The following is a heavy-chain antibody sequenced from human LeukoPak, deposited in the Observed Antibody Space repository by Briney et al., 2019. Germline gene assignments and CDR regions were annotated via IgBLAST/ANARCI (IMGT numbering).Heavy chain of an antibody. D-gene: IGHD3-22*01. V-gene: IGHV4-4*02. CDR1: GGSISSSNW. CDR2: IYHSGST. Sequence: KPSGTLSLTCAVSGGSISSSNWWSWVRQPPGKGLEWIGEIYHSGSTNYNPSLKSRVTISVDKSKNQFSLKLSSVTAADTAVYYCASPGNYDSRGYQLDYWGQGTLVTVSS. CDR3: ASPGNYDSRGYQLDY. J-gene: IGHJ4*02.